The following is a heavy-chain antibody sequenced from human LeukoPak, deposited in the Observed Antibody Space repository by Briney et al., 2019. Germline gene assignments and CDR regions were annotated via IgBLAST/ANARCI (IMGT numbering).Heavy chain of an antibody. D-gene: IGHD2-2*01. V-gene: IGHV4-61*02. CDR2: IYTSGST. Sequence: SETLSLTCTVSGGSISSSSYYWGWIRQPAGKGLEWIGRIYTSGSTNYNPSLKSRVTMSVDTSKNQFSLKLSSVTAADTAVYYCARDLISLGYCSSTSCPNWFDPWGQGTLVTVSS. J-gene: IGHJ5*02. CDR3: ARDLISLGYCSSTSCPNWFDP. CDR1: GGSISSSSYY.